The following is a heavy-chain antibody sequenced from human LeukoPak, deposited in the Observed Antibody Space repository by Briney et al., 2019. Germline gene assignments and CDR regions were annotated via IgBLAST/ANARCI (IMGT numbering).Heavy chain of an antibody. CDR1: GGFISNINW. D-gene: IGHD2/OR15-2a*01. CDR2: VHQSGVT. J-gene: IGHJ4*02. CDR3: PENGPSSLKY. Sequence: PSETLSLTCAVSGGFISNINWGSWVRQPPGRGLEWIGEVHQSGVTNYNPSLKRRVTISLDKSNNQFSLKLNSVTAADTAVYFCPENGPSSLKYWGQRTLVTVSS. V-gene: IGHV4-4*02.